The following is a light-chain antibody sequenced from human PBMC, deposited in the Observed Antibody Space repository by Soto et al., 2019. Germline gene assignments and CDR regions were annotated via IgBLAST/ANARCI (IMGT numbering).Light chain of an antibody. CDR1: QSISSW. V-gene: IGKV1-5*01. Sequence: DIQMTQSPSTLSASVGDRVTITCRASQSISSWLAWYQQKPGKDPKLLIYDASSLESGVPSRFSGSGSGTEFTLTISSLQPDDFATYYCQQYNSYPWTFGQGTKLEIK. CDR3: QQYNSYPWT. CDR2: DAS. J-gene: IGKJ2*02.